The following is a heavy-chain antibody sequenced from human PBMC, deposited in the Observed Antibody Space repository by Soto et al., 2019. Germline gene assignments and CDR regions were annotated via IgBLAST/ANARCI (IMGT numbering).Heavy chain of an antibody. D-gene: IGHD5-12*01. CDR1: GFTFRSYD. CDR3: AKSVDVVATIMKF. V-gene: IGHV3-23*01. J-gene: IGHJ1*01. CDR2: VTGSGVST. Sequence: EVQLLESGGTSVQPGGSLRLSCAGSGFTFRSYDMSWVRQAPGKGLEWVSTVTGSGVSTFYADSVKGRFTISRDNSKNTLYLQMNILRAEDTAVYYGAKSVDVVATIMKFWGQGTLVTVSS.